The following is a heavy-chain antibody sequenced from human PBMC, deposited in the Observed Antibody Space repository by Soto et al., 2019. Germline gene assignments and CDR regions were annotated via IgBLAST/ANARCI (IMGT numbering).Heavy chain of an antibody. CDR2: INPNSGGT. D-gene: IGHD6-13*01. CDR1: GYTFTGYY. Sequence: QVQLVQSGAEVKKPGASVKVSCKASGYTFTGYYMHWVRQAPGQGLEWMGWINPNSGGTNYAQKFQGRVTMTRDTSNSTAYMELSRLRSDDTAVYYCARDRGSSSWYGAEYFQHWGQGTLVTVSS. V-gene: IGHV1-2*02. CDR3: ARDRGSSSWYGAEYFQH. J-gene: IGHJ1*01.